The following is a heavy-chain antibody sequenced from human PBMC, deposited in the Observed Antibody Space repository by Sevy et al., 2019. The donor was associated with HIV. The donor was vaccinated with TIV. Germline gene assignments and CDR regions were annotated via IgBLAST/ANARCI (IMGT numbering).Heavy chain of an antibody. CDR1: GGSFSGYY. V-gene: IGHV4-34*01. CDR2: INHSGST. D-gene: IGHD3-10*01. Sequence: SETLSLTCAVYGGSFSGYYWSWIRQPPGKGLEWIGEINHSGSTNYNPSLKSRVTISVDTSKNQFSLKLSSVTAADTAVYYCASRVFITMVRGVISNWFDPWGQGTLVTVSS. CDR3: ASRVFITMVRGVISNWFDP. J-gene: IGHJ5*02.